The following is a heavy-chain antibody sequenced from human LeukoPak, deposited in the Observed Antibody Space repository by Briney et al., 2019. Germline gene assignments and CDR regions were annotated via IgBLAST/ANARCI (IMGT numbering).Heavy chain of an antibody. J-gene: IGHJ6*03. CDR3: ARDSLWFGELWGYMDV. D-gene: IGHD3-10*01. Sequence: PSETLSLTCTVSGGSISSYYWSWIRQPAGKGLEWIGRIYTSGSTNYNPSLKSRVTMSVDTSKNQFSLKLSSVTAADTAVYYCARDSLWFGELWGYMDVWGKGTTVTVSS. CDR2: IYTSGST. V-gene: IGHV4-4*07. CDR1: GGSISSYY.